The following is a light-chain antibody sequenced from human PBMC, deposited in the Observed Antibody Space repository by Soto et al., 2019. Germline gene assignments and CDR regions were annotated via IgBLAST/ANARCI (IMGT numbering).Light chain of an antibody. Sequence: EIVMTQSPATLSVSPGERATLSCRASQSVSSNLAWYQQKPGQAPRLLIYGASTRATGIPARFRGSGSGTEFALTISSLQYEDVAVYYCLQYNNWPLTFGGGTKVEIK. J-gene: IGKJ4*01. CDR1: QSVSSN. CDR2: GAS. CDR3: LQYNNWPLT. V-gene: IGKV3-15*01.